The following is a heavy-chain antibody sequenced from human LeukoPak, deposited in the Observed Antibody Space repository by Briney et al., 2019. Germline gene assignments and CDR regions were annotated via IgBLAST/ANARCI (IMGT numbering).Heavy chain of an antibody. CDR3: VKLTSAGFVDS. Sequence: GGSLRLSCAASGFSFDDYAMHWVRQAPGKGLEWVSGIGWNGGGIVYADSVKGRFTISRDNGKNSLYLQMNSLGVEDTAFYCVKLTSAGFVDSWGQGTLVTVPS. D-gene: IGHD6-13*01. CDR1: GFSFDDYA. V-gene: IGHV3-9*01. CDR2: IGWNGGGI. J-gene: IGHJ4*02.